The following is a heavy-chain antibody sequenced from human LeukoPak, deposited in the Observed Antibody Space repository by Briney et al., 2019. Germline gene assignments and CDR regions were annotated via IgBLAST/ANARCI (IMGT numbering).Heavy chain of an antibody. CDR3: ARAIYSSWHSSYYFDY. CDR1: GFTFSSYG. D-gene: IGHD6-13*01. J-gene: IGHJ4*02. CDR2: ISYDGSNK. Sequence: PGGSLRLSCAASGFTFSSYGMHWVRQAPGKGLEWVAVISYDGSNKYYADSVKGRFTISRDNSKNTLYLQMNSLRAEDTAVYYCARAIYSSWHSSYYFDYWGQGTLVTVSS. V-gene: IGHV3-30*03.